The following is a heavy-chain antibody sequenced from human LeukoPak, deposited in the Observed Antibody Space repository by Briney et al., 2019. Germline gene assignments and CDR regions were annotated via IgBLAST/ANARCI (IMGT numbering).Heavy chain of an antibody. CDR1: GYTLTELP. CDR3: ARVPVGAETFDY. CDR2: FDPEDGET. V-gene: IGHV1-24*01. J-gene: IGHJ4*02. D-gene: IGHD1-26*01. Sequence: ASVKVSCKVSGYTLTELPMHWVRQAPGKGLEWMGGFDPEDGETIYAQKFQGRVTMTEDTSTDTAYMELSSLRSEDTAVYYCARVPVGAETFDYWGQGTLVTVSS.